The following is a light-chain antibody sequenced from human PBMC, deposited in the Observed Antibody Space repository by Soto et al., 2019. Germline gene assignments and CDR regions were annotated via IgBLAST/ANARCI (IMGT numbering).Light chain of an antibody. CDR2: AAS. CDR1: QSIGSY. V-gene: IGKV1-39*01. Sequence: DIQMNQSASSLSASVGDRVTITCRASQSIGSYLNWYQQKPGKAPNLLIVAASTLQSGVPSRFSASGSGTDCTITINRLKTEDFATYDGQQSFSTPITFGQGTRLENK. J-gene: IGKJ5*01. CDR3: QQSFSTPIT.